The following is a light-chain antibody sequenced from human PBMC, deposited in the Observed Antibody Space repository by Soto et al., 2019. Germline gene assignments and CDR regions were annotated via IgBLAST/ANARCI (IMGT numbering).Light chain of an antibody. V-gene: IGLV2-11*01. CDR1: SNDVGGYNS. CDR2: HVT. CDR3: CSYAGSYTYV. J-gene: IGLJ1*01. Sequence: QSALTQPRSVSGSPGQSVTISCTGTSNDVGGYNSVSWYQQHPGEAPKLLIYHVTKRPSGVPDRFSGSKSASTASLTISGLQAEDEADYFCCSYAGSYTYVFGIGTKVTVL.